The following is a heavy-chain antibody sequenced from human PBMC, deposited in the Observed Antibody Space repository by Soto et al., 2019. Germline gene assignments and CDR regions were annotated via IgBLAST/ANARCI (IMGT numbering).Heavy chain of an antibody. J-gene: IGHJ4*02. CDR2: INAGNGNT. Sequence: QVQLVQSGAEVKKPGASVKVSCKASGYTFTSYAMHWVRQAPGQRLEWMGWINAGNGNTKYSQKFQGRVTITRDTSASTAYMELSSLRSEDTAVYYCARDRVTMVRYYDYWGQGTLVTVSS. CDR3: ARDRVTMVRYYDY. D-gene: IGHD3-10*01. CDR1: GYTFTSYA. V-gene: IGHV1-3*01.